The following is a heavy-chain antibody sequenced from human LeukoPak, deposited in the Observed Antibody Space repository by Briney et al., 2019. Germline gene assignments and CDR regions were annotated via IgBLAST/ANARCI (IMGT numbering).Heavy chain of an antibody. CDR2: IYYSGST. CDR1: GDSISSSRYY. D-gene: IGHD3-10*01. Sequence: SETLSLTCTVSGDSISSSRYYWGWIRQPPGKGLEWIGYIYYSGSTNYNPSLKSRVTISVDTSKNQFSLKLSSVTAADTAVYYCARDGLLLWFGESPSAFDIWGQGTMVTVSS. V-gene: IGHV4-61*01. CDR3: ARDGLLLWFGESPSAFDI. J-gene: IGHJ3*02.